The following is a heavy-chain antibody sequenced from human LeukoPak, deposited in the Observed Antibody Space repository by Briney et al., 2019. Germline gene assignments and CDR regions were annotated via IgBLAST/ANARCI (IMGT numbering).Heavy chain of an antibody. Sequence: SETLSLTCAVYGGSFSGYYWSWIRQPPGKGLEWIGEINHSGSTNYNPSLKSRVTISVDTSKNRFSLKLSSVTAADTAVYYCARGWHSSTKLVGPYYYMDVWGKGTTVTVSS. CDR3: ARGWHSSTKLVGPYYYMDV. CDR1: GGSFSGYY. D-gene: IGHD6-13*01. J-gene: IGHJ6*03. CDR2: INHSGST. V-gene: IGHV4-34*01.